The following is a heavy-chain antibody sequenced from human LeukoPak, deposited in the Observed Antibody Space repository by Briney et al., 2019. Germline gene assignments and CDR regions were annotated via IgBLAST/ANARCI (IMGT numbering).Heavy chain of an antibody. D-gene: IGHD6-19*01. V-gene: IGHV3-30-3*01. J-gene: IGHJ4*02. CDR2: ISYDGSNK. CDR1: GFTFSSYA. Sequence: HPGGSLRLSCAASGFTFSSYAMHWVRQAPGKGLEWVAVISYDGSNKYYADSVKGRFTISRDNSKNTLYLQMNSLRAEDTAVYYCARDKSPWQWLVFGYWGQGTLVTVSS. CDR3: ARDKSPWQWLVFGY.